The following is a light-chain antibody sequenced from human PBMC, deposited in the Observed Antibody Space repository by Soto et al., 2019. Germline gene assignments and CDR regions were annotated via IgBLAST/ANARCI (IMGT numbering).Light chain of an antibody. CDR3: QQRSYWRT. Sequence: EIVLTQSPATLSLSPGERATLYCRASQSVSSYLAWYQQKPGQAPRLLIDDAINRATGIPSRFSGSGSGTDFTLTSSSLEPDDFAVCYWQQRSYWRTFGQGTKVDIK. J-gene: IGKJ1*01. V-gene: IGKV3-11*01. CDR1: QSVSSY. CDR2: DAI.